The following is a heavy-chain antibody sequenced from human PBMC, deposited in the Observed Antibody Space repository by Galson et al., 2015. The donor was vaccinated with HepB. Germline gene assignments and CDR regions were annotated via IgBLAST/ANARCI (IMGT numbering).Heavy chain of an antibody. CDR1: GGTFSSYA. D-gene: IGHD2-8*01. CDR2: ISAYNGNT. J-gene: IGHJ6*02. CDR3: AREGGCTNGVCYSGYYYYGMDV. Sequence: SVKVSCKASGGTFSSYAISWVRQAPGQGLEWMGWISAYNGNTNYAQKLQGRVTMTTDTSTSTAYMELRSLRSDDTAVYYCAREGGCTNGVCYSGYYYYGMDVWGQGTTVTVSS. V-gene: IGHV1-18*01.